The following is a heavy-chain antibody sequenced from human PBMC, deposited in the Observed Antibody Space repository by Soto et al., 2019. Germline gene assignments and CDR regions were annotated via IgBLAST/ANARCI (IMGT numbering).Heavy chain of an antibody. CDR2: ISAYNGNT. CDR1: GYTFTSYG. CDR3: ARDDCSGGSCYSGHVDY. J-gene: IGHJ4*02. Sequence: ASVKVSCKASGYTFTSYGIRWVRQAPGQRLEWMGWISAYNGNTNYAQKLQGRVTMTTDTSTSTAYMELRSLRSDDTAVYYCARDDCSGGSCYSGHVDYWGQGTLVTVSS. D-gene: IGHD2-15*01. V-gene: IGHV1-18*04.